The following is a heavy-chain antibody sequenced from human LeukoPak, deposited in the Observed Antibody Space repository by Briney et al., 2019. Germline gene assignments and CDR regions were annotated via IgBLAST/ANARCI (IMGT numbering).Heavy chain of an antibody. V-gene: IGHV3-66*02. CDR1: GFTVSSNY. CDR2: IYSGGST. J-gene: IGHJ6*03. D-gene: IGHD1-1*01. Sequence: GGSLRLSCAASGFTVSSNYVSWVRQAPGKGLEWVSVIYSGGSTYYADSVKGRFTISRDNSKNTLYLQMNCLRAEDTAVYYCARDNRAYYYYYMDVWGKGTTVTVSS. CDR3: ARDNRAYYYYYMDV.